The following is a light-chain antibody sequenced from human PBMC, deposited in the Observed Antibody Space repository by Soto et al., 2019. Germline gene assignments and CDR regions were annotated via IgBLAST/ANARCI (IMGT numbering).Light chain of an antibody. Sequence: EIVLTQSPATLSLSAGERATISCRASQSVDSYLTRYLQKPGQAPRLILNDVSKRFTGILVRFSGSGSGTDFTLTISSLEADDVANYYCQQGRNWSLTFGGGTKVAIK. V-gene: IGKV3-11*01. J-gene: IGKJ4*01. CDR2: DVS. CDR3: QQGRNWSLT. CDR1: QSVDSY.